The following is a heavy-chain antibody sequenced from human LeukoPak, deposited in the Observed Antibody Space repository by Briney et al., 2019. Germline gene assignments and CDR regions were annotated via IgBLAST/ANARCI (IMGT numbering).Heavy chain of an antibody. CDR2: INTDGSSR. V-gene: IGHV3-74*01. J-gene: IGHJ3*02. Sequence: GGSLRLSCAASGFNFSTSWMNWVRQAPGKGLVCVSRINTDGSSRSYADSVKGRFTISRDNSKNTLYLQMNSLRVEDTAMYYCARGRREGSAFDIWGQGTMVTVSS. CDR3: ARGRREGSAFDI. D-gene: IGHD1-26*01. CDR1: GFNFSTSW.